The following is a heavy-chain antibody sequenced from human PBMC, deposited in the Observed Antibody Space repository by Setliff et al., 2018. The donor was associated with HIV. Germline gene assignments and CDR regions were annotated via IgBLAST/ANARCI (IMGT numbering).Heavy chain of an antibody. CDR2: ISSSSSYI. V-gene: IGHV3-21*01. J-gene: IGHJ4*02. CDR3: ARVVGAYYDSSGYYYSYYFDY. Sequence: GGSLRLSCAASGFTFSSYSMNWVRQAPGKGLEWVSSISSSSSYIYYADSVKGRFTISRDNAKNSLYLQMNSLRAEGTAVYYCARVVGAYYDSSGYYYSYYFDYWGQGTLVTVSS. CDR1: GFTFSSYS. D-gene: IGHD3-22*01.